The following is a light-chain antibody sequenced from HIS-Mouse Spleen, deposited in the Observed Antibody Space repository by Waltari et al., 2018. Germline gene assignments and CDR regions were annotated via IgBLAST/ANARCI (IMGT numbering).Light chain of an antibody. CDR1: QSVLYSSNNKNY. V-gene: IGKV4-1*01. CDR3: QQYYSTQLT. CDR2: WAS. J-gene: IGKJ4*01. Sequence: DIVMTQAPDSLAVSLGERATINCKSSQSVLYSSNNKNYLAWYQQTPGQPPKLLIYWASTRESGVPDRFRGSGSGTDFTLTISSLQAEDVAVYYCQQYYSTQLTFGGGTKVEIK.